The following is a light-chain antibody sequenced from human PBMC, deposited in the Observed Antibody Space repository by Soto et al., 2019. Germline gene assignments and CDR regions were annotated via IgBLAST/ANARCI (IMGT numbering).Light chain of an antibody. V-gene: IGLV2-14*01. CDR2: DVS. J-gene: IGLJ1*01. CDR3: SSYTSSSTPRYV. CDR1: SSDVGGYNY. Sequence: QSVLTQPASVTGSPGQSITISCTGTSSDVGGYNYVSWYQQHPGKAPKLMIYDVSNRPSGVSNRFSGSKSGNTASLTISGLQAEDEADYYCSSYTSSSTPRYVFGSGTTLTVL.